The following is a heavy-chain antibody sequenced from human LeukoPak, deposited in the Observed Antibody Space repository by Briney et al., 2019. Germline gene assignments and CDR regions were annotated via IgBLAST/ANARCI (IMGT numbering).Heavy chain of an antibody. CDR2: IYSGGST. Sequence: GGSLRLSCAASGFTFSSYGMHWVRQAPGKGLEWVSIIYSGGSTYYADSVKGRFTISRDNSKNTLYLQMNSLRAEDTAIYYCAGERYCDGASCSLVDYWGQGTLVTVSS. V-gene: IGHV3-53*01. CDR1: GFTFSSYG. CDR3: AGERYCDGASCSLVDY. J-gene: IGHJ4*02. D-gene: IGHD2-15*01.